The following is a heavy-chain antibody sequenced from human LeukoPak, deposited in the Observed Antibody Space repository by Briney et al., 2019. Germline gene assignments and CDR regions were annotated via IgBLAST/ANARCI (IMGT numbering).Heavy chain of an antibody. Sequence: SETLSLTCTVSGGSISSSSYYWKWIHQPPGKGLEWIGSIYYSGSTYYNPSLKSRVTISIDTSKNQFSLRLTSVTAADTAVYYCARQRSSSSEFDPWGQGTLVTVSS. J-gene: IGHJ5*02. CDR2: IYYSGST. V-gene: IGHV4-39*01. CDR1: GGSISSSSYY. CDR3: ARQRSSSSEFDP. D-gene: IGHD6-6*01.